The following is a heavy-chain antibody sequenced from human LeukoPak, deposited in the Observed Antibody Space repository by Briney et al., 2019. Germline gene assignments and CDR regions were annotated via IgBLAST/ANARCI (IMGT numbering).Heavy chain of an antibody. D-gene: IGHD4-17*01. V-gene: IGHV1-69*06. CDR3: AKMVHGDYAPFYYYYMDV. CDR1: GYTFTSYY. J-gene: IGHJ6*03. Sequence: GASVKVSCKASGYTFTSYYMHWVRQAPGQGLEWMGGIIPIFGTANYAQKFQGRVTITADKSTSTAYMELSSLRSEDTAVYYCAKMVHGDYAPFYYYYMDVWGKGTTVTVSS. CDR2: IIPIFGTA.